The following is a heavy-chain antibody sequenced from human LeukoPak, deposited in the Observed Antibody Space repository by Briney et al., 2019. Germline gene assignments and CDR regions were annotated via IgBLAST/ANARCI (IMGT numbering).Heavy chain of an antibody. J-gene: IGHJ4*02. D-gene: IGHD3-22*01. V-gene: IGHV4-61*02. CDR1: GGSISSGSYY. CDR3: ARSHYYDSSGPFDY. CDR2: IYTSGST. Sequence: SQTLSLTCTVSGGSISSGSYYWSWIRQPAGKGLEWIGRIYTSGSTNYNPSLKSRVTISVDTSKNQFSLKLSSVTAADTAVYYCARSHYYDSSGPFDYWGQGTLVTVSS.